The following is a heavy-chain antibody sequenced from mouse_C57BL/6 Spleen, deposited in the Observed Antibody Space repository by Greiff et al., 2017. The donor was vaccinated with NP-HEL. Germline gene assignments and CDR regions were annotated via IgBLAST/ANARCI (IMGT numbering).Heavy chain of an antibody. CDR3: TTHDYDERAFAY. CDR1: GFNIKDDY. CDR2: IDPENGDT. Sequence: EVKLQESGAELVRPGASVKLSCTASGFNIKDDYMHWVKQRPEQGLEWIGWIDPENGDTEYASKFQGKATITADTSSNTAYLQLSSLTSEDTAVYYCTTHDYDERAFAYWGQGTLVTVSA. D-gene: IGHD2-4*01. J-gene: IGHJ3*01. V-gene: IGHV14-4*01.